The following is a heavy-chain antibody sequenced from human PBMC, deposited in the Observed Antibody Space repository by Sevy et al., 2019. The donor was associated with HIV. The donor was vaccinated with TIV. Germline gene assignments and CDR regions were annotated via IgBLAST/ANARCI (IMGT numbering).Heavy chain of an antibody. J-gene: IGHJ6*02. CDR2: INPNSGGT. V-gene: IGHV1-2*06. Sequence: ASVKVSCKASGYTFTGYYMHWVRQAPGQGLEWMGRINPNSGGTNYAQKFQGRVTMTRDTSISTAYMELSRLRSDDTAVYYCAREEGGQQSYYYGMDVWGQGTTVTVSS. CDR3: AREEGGQQSYYYGMDV. D-gene: IGHD6-13*01. CDR1: GYTFTGYY.